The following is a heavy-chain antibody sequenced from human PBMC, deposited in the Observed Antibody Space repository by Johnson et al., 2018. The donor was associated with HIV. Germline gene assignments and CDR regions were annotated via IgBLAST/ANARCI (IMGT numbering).Heavy chain of an antibody. CDR1: GFTVSSNY. J-gene: IGHJ3*02. D-gene: IGHD2-2*01. Sequence: VQLVESGGGLIQPGGSLRLSCAASGFTVSSNYMSWVRQAPGKGLEWVSVIYSGGSTYYADYVKGRFPISRDNSKNTLYLQMNSLRAEDTAVYYCARRCSSSSCSHGAFDIWGQGTVVTVSS. CDR3: ARRCSSSSCSHGAFDI. V-gene: IGHV3-53*01. CDR2: IYSGGST.